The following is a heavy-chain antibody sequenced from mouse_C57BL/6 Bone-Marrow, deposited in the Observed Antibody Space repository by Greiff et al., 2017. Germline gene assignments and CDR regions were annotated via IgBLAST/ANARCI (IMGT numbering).Heavy chain of an antibody. CDR2: FYPGSGSI. V-gene: IGHV1-62-2*01. CDR3: ARHGYYYGSRVYAMDY. D-gene: IGHD1-1*01. J-gene: IGHJ4*01. Sequence: VKLQESGAELVKPGASVKLSCKASGYTFTEYTIHWVKQRSGQGLEWIGWFYPGSGSIKYNEKFKDKATLTADKSSSTVYMELSRLTSEDSAVYFCARHGYYYGSRVYAMDYWGQGTSVTVSS. CDR1: GYTFTEYT.